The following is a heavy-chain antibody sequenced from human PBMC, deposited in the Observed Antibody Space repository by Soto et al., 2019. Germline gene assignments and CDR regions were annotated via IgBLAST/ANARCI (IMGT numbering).Heavy chain of an antibody. CDR2: IIPIFGTA. V-gene: IGHV1-69*13. Sequence: GASVKVSCKASGGTFSSYAISWVRQAPGQGLEWMGGIIPIFGTANYAQKFQGRVTITADESTSTAYMELSSLRSEDTAVYYCARAGYYYDSSGYSAWGQGTLVTVSS. D-gene: IGHD3-22*01. CDR1: GGTFSSYA. CDR3: ARAGYYYDSSGYSA. J-gene: IGHJ5*02.